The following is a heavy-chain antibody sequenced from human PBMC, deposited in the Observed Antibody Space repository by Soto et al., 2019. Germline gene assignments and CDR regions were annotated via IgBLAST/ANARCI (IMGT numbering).Heavy chain of an antibody. Sequence: SETLSLTCAFSGGSISSGGYSWSWIRQPPGKGLEWIGYIYHSGSTYYNPSLKSRVTISVDRSKNQFSLKLSSVTAADTAAYYCARVPRPWGQGTLVTVSS. CDR3: ARVPRP. CDR2: IYHSGST. CDR1: GGSISSGGYS. V-gene: IGHV4-30-2*01. J-gene: IGHJ5*02.